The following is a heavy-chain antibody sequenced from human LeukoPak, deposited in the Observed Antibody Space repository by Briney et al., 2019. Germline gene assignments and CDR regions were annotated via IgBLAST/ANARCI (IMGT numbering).Heavy chain of an antibody. Sequence: GGSLRLSCAASGFTFDNYAMHWVRQAPGKGLEWVSSISSSSSYIYYADSVKGRFTISRDNAKNSLYLQMNSLRAEDTAVYYCVRPMVYAIFDYWGQGTLVTVSS. V-gene: IGHV3-21*01. CDR3: VRPMVYAIFDY. J-gene: IGHJ4*02. D-gene: IGHD2-8*01. CDR1: GFTFDNYA. CDR2: ISSSSSYI.